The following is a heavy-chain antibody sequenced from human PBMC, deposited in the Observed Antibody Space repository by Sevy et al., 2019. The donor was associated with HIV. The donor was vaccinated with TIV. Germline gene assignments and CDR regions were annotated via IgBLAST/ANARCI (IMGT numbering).Heavy chain of an antibody. CDR1: GGSISSGGYY. J-gene: IGHJ4*02. Sequence: SETLSLTCTVSGGSISSGGYYWSWIRQHPGKGLEWIGYIYYSGSTYYNPSLKSRVTISVDTSKNQFSLKLSSVTAADTAVYYCASDSGTYTYYFDYWGQGTPVTVSS. V-gene: IGHV4-31*03. CDR2: IYYSGST. D-gene: IGHD1-26*01. CDR3: ASDSGTYTYYFDY.